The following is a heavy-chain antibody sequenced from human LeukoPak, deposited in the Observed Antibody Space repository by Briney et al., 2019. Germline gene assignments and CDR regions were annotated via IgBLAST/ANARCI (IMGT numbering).Heavy chain of an antibody. CDR3: ARHLRYSSNRIDV. J-gene: IGHJ6*04. CDR2: IDPSDSDT. CDR1: GYHFTTFW. Sequence: KTPSKASGYHFTTFWISGVRQIPGKGLEWMGRIDPSDSDTNYSPSFQGHVSISADNSISTAYLQWSSLQASDTAMYYCARHLRYSSNRIDVWGKGTMVTVSS. D-gene: IGHD6-13*01. V-gene: IGHV5-10-1*01.